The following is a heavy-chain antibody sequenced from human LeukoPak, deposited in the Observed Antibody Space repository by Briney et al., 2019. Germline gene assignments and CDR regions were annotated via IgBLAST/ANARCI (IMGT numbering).Heavy chain of an antibody. CDR2: ISKNGGTI. D-gene: IGHD3-16*02. Sequence: SGGSLRLSCAASGFPFGNFEMNWVRQAPGQGVEWISYISKNGGTIYYANSVRGLFIISRDNAKNSVYLQMNSLRVEDTATCYCARDFGIVHNRFDFWGQGALVTVSS. CDR3: ARDFGIVHNRFDF. J-gene: IGHJ4*02. V-gene: IGHV3-48*03. CDR1: GFPFGNFE.